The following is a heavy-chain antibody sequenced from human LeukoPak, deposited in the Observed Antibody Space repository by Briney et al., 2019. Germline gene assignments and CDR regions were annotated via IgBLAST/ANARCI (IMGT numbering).Heavy chain of an antibody. CDR1: GFTFSSYA. D-gene: IGHD6-13*01. CDR2: ISYDGSNK. Sequence: GGSLRLSCAASGFTFSSYAMHWVRQAPGKGLEWVAVISYDGSNKYYADSVKGRFTIPRDNSKNTLYLQMNSLRAEDTAVYYCARVARYSSSWYGEVAYWGQGTLVTVSS. V-gene: IGHV3-30-3*01. CDR3: ARVARYSSSWYGEVAY. J-gene: IGHJ4*02.